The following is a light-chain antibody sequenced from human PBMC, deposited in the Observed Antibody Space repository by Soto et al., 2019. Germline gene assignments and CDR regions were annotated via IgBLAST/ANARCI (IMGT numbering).Light chain of an antibody. CDR1: QSVSNNY. J-gene: IGKJ5*01. CDR2: GTS. Sequence: EIVLTQSPGTLSLSPAERATISFRASQSVSNNYLGWYQQKPGQAPRLLIYGTSSRATGIPDRFSGSGSGTDFTLTISRLEPEDFAVYYCQQYGNSPITVGQGTRLEIK. V-gene: IGKV3-20*01. CDR3: QQYGNSPIT.